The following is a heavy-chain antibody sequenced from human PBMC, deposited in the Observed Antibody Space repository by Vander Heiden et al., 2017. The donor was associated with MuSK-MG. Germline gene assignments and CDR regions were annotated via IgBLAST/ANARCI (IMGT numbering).Heavy chain of an antibody. J-gene: IGHJ6*03. V-gene: IGHV1-69*04. CDR3: ARARGPTVTTYYYYYMDV. D-gene: IGHD4-17*01. CDR1: GGTFSSQA. Sequence: QVQLAQSGAEVKKSGSSVKVSCKASGGTFSSQAISWVRQAPGQGLEWMGGIIPMLGIANYAQKFQGRVTITADDSTSTAYRELSSLRSEETAVYYCARARGPTVTTYYYYYMDVWGKGTTVTVSS. CDR2: IIPMLGIA.